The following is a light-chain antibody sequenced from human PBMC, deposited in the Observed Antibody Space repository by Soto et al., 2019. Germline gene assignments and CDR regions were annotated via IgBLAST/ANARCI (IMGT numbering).Light chain of an antibody. CDR3: LQYNNGPPFT. Sequence: EIVMTQSPATLSVSPGERATLSCRASQSVSSNLAWYQQKPGQPPRLLIYGASTRATGIPDRFSGSGSGTEFTLTISSLQSEDFAVYYCLQYNNGPPFTFGPGTKVDIK. CDR1: QSVSSN. CDR2: GAS. V-gene: IGKV3-15*01. J-gene: IGKJ3*01.